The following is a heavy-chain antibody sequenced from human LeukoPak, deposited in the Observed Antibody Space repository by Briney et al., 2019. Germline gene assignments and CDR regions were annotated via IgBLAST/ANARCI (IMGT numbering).Heavy chain of an antibody. Sequence: SETLSLTCTVSGGSISSSSYYWGWIRQPPGKGLEWIGSIYYSGSTYYNPSLKSRVTMSVATSKNQFSLKLSSVTAADTAVYYCARHVRAVAGPPAGQIDYWGQGTLVTVSS. J-gene: IGHJ4*02. CDR3: ARHVRAVAGPPAGQIDY. CDR1: GGSISSSSYY. CDR2: IYYSGST. V-gene: IGHV4-39*01. D-gene: IGHD6-19*01.